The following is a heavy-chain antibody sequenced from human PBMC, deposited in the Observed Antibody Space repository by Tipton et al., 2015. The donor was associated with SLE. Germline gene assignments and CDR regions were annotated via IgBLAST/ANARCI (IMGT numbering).Heavy chain of an antibody. CDR1: GGSISSYY. CDR3: ARGASEWELLGDWFDP. V-gene: IGHV4-59*12. Sequence: LRLSCTVSGGSISSYYWSWIRQPPGKGLEWIGYIYYSGSTNHNPSLKSRVTISVDTSKNQFSLKLSSVTAADTAVYYCARGASEWELLGDWFDPWGQGTLVTVSS. D-gene: IGHD1-26*01. J-gene: IGHJ5*02. CDR2: IYYSGST.